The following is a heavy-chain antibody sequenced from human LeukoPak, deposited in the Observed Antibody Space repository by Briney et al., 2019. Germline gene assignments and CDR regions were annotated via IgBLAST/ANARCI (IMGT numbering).Heavy chain of an antibody. Sequence: ASAEVSCKASGYTFTSYYMHWVRQAPGQGLEWMGIINPSGGSTSYAQKFQGRVTMTRDTSTSTVYMELSSLRSEDTAVYYCARDEDQTAIYDSSGYTFDYWGQGTLVTVSS. D-gene: IGHD3-22*01. CDR3: ARDEDQTAIYDSSGYTFDY. CDR1: GYTFTSYY. V-gene: IGHV1-46*01. J-gene: IGHJ4*02. CDR2: INPSGGST.